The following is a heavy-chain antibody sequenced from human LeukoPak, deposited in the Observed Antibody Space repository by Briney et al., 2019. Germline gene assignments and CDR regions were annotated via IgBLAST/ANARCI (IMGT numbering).Heavy chain of an antibody. CDR3: ARDTRAMMVVVSRQLDY. CDR1: GYTFTSYG. V-gene: IGHV1-18*01. J-gene: IGHJ4*02. CDR2: ISAYNGNT. D-gene: IGHD3-22*01. Sequence: GASVKVSCKASGYTFTSYGISWVRQAPGQGLEWMGWISAYNGNTNSAQKPQGRVTMTTDTSTSTAYMELRSLRSDDTAVYYCARDTRAMMVVVSRQLDYWGQGTLVTVSS.